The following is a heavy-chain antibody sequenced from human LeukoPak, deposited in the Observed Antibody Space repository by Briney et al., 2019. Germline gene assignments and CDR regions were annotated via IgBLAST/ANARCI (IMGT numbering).Heavy chain of an antibody. Sequence: GGSLRLSCVASVLTLSSYWMSWVRPAPGGGREWVANIYQEGSAKYDVGSARGRFTIPRDGAKNSPYLQMNSLRAEDTAVYYCAELGITMIGGVWGERTTLTLSS. CDR2: IYQEGSAK. D-gene: IGHD3-10*02. CDR1: VLTLSSYW. CDR3: AELGITMIGGV. J-gene: IGHJ6*04. V-gene: IGHV3-7*01.